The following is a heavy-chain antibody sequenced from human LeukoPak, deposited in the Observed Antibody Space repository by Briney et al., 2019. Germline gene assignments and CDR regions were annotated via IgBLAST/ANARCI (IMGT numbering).Heavy chain of an antibody. J-gene: IGHJ5*02. CDR3: ARLIVGSSSTGWFDL. CDR2: IYPGDSDT. D-gene: IGHD6-6*01. V-gene: IGHV5-51*01. Sequence: GEALKISFQSSGYAFTSYWIGWVRRVPGKGVEWRGIIYPGDSDTKYCPSFQGKVTISDDKSISTAYLQWSSLTPSDTAIYYCARLIVGSSSTGWFDLWGQGTLVTVSS. CDR1: GYAFTSYW.